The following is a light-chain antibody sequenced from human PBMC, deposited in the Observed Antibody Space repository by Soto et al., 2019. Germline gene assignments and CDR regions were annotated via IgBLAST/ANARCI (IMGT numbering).Light chain of an antibody. CDR2: WAS. CDR1: QSVLSSSNNKNY. CDR3: QQYYSIPPT. Sequence: DIVMTQSPDSLAVSLGERATINCKSSQSVLSSSNNKNYLAWYQQKPGQPPKLLIYWASTRESGVPDRFSGSGSGTDFTLTISSLQAEDGAVYYCQQYYSIPPTFDQGTKVDIK. J-gene: IGKJ1*01. V-gene: IGKV4-1*01.